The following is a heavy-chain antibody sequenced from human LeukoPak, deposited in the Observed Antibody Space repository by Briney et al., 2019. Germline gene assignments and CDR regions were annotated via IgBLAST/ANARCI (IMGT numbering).Heavy chain of an antibody. CDR2: INSSGSN. D-gene: IGHD6-25*01. V-gene: IGHV4-59*01. CDR3: AREADYYMDV. Sequence: KPSVTLSFTSTVSGFTINSYYWMWIPHPPGNGLVGIGNINSSGSNNYNPSLNSRTTISVDTSKNQFSMKLSSVTAADTAVYYCAREADYYMDVWGKGTTVTVSS. J-gene: IGHJ6*03. CDR1: GFTINSYY.